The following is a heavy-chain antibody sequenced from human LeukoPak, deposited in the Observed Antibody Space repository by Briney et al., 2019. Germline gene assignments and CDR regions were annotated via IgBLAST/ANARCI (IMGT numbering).Heavy chain of an antibody. D-gene: IGHD2-15*01. CDR3: AKRMNYFDY. CDR1: GFTFDDYG. Sequence: PGGSLRLSCAASGFTFDDYGMSWVRHAPGKGLEWVSGINWNGGSTGYADSVKGRFTISRDNSKNTLYLQMNSLRAEDTAVYYCAKRMNYFDYWGQGTLVTVSS. V-gene: IGHV3-20*04. CDR2: INWNGGST. J-gene: IGHJ4*02.